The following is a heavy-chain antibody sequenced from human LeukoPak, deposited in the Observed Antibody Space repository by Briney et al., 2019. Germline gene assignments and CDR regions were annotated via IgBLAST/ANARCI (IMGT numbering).Heavy chain of an antibody. CDR3: ARDSYSSGWELYGMDV. J-gene: IGHJ6*02. CDR1: GGSITNYY. CDR2: IYYDGST. V-gene: IGHV4-59*01. D-gene: IGHD6-19*01. Sequence: ASETLSLTCTVSGGSITNYYWSWIRQPPGKGLEWIGYIYYDGSTSYNPSLKSRVTISVDTSKNQFSLKLSSVTAADTAVYYCARDSYSSGWELYGMDVWGQGTTVTVSS.